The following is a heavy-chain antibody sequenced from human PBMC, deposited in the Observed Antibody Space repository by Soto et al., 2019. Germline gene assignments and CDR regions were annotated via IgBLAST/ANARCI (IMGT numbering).Heavy chain of an antibody. J-gene: IGHJ6*02. V-gene: IGHV4-34*01. Sequence: SETLSLTCAVYGGSVSGYYWSWISQPPGKGLEWIGKINHSGSTNYNPYLKSRVTISVETTKNQFSLKLSSVTAADTAVYYCARGLAAAGYYYYYGMDVWGQGTTVTVSS. CDR3: ARGLAAAGYYYYYGMDV. CDR2: INHSGST. D-gene: IGHD6-13*01. CDR1: GGSVSGYY.